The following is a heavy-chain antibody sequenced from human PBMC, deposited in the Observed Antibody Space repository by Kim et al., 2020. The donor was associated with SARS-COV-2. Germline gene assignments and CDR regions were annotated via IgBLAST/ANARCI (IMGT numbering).Heavy chain of an antibody. CDR3: ARPRRSCSNGWCESELAP. J-gene: IGHJ5*02. V-gene: IGHV1-2*06. D-gene: IGHD6-19*01. CDR1: GYTFSGYY. Sequence: ASVKVSCKASGYTFSGYYMHWVRQAPGQGLEWMGRIDPNSGGTKYAQKLQGRVIMTRDTSISTAYMELSRLRSDDTAVYYCARPRRSCSNGWCESELAPWGQGTLVTVSS. CDR2: IDPNSGGT.